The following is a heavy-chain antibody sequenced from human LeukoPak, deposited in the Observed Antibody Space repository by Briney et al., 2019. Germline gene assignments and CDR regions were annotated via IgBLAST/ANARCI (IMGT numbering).Heavy chain of an antibody. V-gene: IGHV3-23*01. J-gene: IGHJ4*02. D-gene: IGHD3-22*01. CDR3: AKDYYYDSNHFDY. Sequence: GGSLRLSCAASGFSFSSYGMSWVRQAPGKGLEGVSAISDSGGNTYYADSVKGRLTISRDNSKNTLYLQMSSLRAEDTAVYYCAKDYYYDSNHFDYWGQGTLVTVSS. CDR2: ISDSGGNT. CDR1: GFSFSSYG.